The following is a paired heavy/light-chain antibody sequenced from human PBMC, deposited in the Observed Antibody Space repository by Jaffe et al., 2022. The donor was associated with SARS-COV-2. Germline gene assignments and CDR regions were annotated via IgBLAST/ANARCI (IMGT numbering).Heavy chain of an antibody. D-gene: IGHD5-18*01. CDR1: GFTFSDSA. J-gene: IGHJ4*02. CDR2: IRSKSNNYAT. CDR3: ARSPTDTALLTT. V-gene: IGHV3-73*02. Sequence: EVQLVESGGGLVQPGGSLKLHCAASGFTFSDSALHWVRQASGKGLEWVGRIRSKSNNYATAYGAPVKGRFTISRDDSKNTAYLQMNTLKTEDTAVYYCARSPTDTALLTTWGQGTLVTVSS.
Light chain of an antibody. CDR1: SSNIGAGYD. CDR3: QSHDNSLGGSV. J-gene: IGLJ3*02. Sequence: QSVLTQPPSVSGAPGQRVTMSCTGSSSNIGAGYDVHWYQQLPGTAPKLLIYGDNIRPSGVPDRFSASKSGTSASLAISGLQADDEADYYCQSHDNSLGGSVFGGGTKLTAL. CDR2: GDN. V-gene: IGLV1-40*01.